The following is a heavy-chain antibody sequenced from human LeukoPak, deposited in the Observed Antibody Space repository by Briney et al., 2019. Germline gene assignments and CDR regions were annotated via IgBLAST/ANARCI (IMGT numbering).Heavy chain of an antibody. V-gene: IGHV3-23*01. Sequence: GGSLRLSCAASGFSFSSNGMSWVRQAPGKGLEWVSTISGSSGSTYYADSVKGRFTISRDNSKNTLYLQMNSLRAEDTAVYYCAKRRGLELLYYYYMDVWGKGTTVTVSS. J-gene: IGHJ6*03. D-gene: IGHD1-7*01. CDR2: ISGSSGST. CDR1: GFSFSSNG. CDR3: AKRRGLELLYYYYMDV.